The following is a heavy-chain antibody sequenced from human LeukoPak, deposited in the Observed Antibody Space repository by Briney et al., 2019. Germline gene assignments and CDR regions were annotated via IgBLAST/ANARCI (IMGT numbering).Heavy chain of an antibody. Sequence: GGSLRLSCAASGFTFSSYAMHWVRQAPGKGLEYVSAISSNGGSTYYANSVRGRFTISRDNSKNTLDVQMSSLRPEDTAVYYCAKDGPYYGAGAMYYFDYWGQGTPVTVSS. CDR1: GFTFSSYA. D-gene: IGHD3-10*01. CDR3: AKDGPYYGAGAMYYFDY. CDR2: ISSNGGST. J-gene: IGHJ4*02. V-gene: IGHV3-64*01.